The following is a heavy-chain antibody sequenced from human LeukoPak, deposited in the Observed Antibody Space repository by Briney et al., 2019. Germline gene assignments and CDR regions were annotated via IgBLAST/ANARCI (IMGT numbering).Heavy chain of an antibody. CDR3: ARDRSRGLLDAFDI. CDR1: GFTFRSYE. CDR2: ISSSGSTI. D-gene: IGHD3-10*01. V-gene: IGHV3-48*03. Sequence: GGSLRLSCAASGFTFRSYEMNWVRQAPGKGLEWVSDISSSGSTIYYADSVKGRFTISRDNAKNSLYLQMNSLRAEDTAVYYCARDRSRGLLDAFDIWGQGTMVTVSS. J-gene: IGHJ3*02.